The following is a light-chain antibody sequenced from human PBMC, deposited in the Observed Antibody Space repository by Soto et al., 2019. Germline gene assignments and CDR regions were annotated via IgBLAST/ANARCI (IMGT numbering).Light chain of an antibody. V-gene: IGKV3-15*01. CDR1: HRVSSY. Sequence: QSPATLSVSPGESATLSCRASHRVSSYLAWYQQKPGQAPRLLIYGVSTRATGIPARFSGGGSGTEFTLTISSLQSEDFAVYYCQQYNNWPLTFGGGTKVDIK. J-gene: IGKJ4*01. CDR2: GVS. CDR3: QQYNNWPLT.